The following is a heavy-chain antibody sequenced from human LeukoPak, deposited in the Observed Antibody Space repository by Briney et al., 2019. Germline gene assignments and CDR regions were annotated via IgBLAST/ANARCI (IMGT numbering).Heavy chain of an antibody. CDR2: ITGSGTPT. CDR3: AKRRYDSSGYFDY. CDR1: GFTFSGYS. Sequence: GGSLRLSCVASGFTFSGYSMSWVRQPPGKGLEWVSAITGSGTPTDHADSVKGRFTIFRDNSENTLYLQMSSLRAEDTAVYYCAKRRYDSSGYFDYWGQGTLVTVSS. D-gene: IGHD3-22*01. V-gene: IGHV3-23*01. J-gene: IGHJ4*02.